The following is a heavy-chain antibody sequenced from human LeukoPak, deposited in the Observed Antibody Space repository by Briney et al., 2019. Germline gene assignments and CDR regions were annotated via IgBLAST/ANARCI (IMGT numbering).Heavy chain of an antibody. CDR1: EFTFSSYS. CDR3: ARVIWSGYYQIDY. V-gene: IGHV3-48*01. CDR2: IRSGGSIT. D-gene: IGHD3-3*01. J-gene: IGHJ4*02. Sequence: PGGSLRLSCAASEFTFSSYSMNWVRQAPGKGLEWVSYIRSGGSITRYADYVKGRFTISRDNAKNSLYLQMNSLRAEDTAVYYCARVIWSGYYQIDYWGQGTLVTVSS.